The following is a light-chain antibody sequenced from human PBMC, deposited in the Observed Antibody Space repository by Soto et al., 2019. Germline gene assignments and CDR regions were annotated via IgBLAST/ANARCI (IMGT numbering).Light chain of an antibody. J-gene: IGKJ4*01. CDR1: QSVGSSY. V-gene: IGKV3-20*01. CDR2: GAS. Sequence: EIVLTQSPGTLSLSPGERATLSCRASQSVGSSYLAWYQQRPGQAPRLLIYGASNRATGIPDRFSGSGSGTDFTLTISRLEPEDFAVYYCQQYGRSPPFGGGTKVEIK. CDR3: QQYGRSPP.